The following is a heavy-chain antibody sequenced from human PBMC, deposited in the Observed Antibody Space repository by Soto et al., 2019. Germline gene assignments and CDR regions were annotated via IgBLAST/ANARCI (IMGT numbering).Heavy chain of an antibody. CDR3: ARDERGVRYPDY. J-gene: IGHJ4*02. V-gene: IGHV3-21*01. CDR2: ISSSSSLI. CDR1: GFTFGSHT. D-gene: IGHD3-9*01. Sequence: EVQLVESGGGLVRPGGSLRLSCAAPGFTFGSHTMNWVRQSPGKGLECVAAISSSSSLISYADSVKGRFTISRDNAKHSVYLQMNSLRVEDTALYYCARDERGVRYPDYWGQGPLVTVSS.